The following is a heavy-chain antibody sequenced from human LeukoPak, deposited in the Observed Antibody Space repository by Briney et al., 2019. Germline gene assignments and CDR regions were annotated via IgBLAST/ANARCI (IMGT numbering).Heavy chain of an antibody. Sequence: SETLSLTCAVSGGSISSSNWWSWVRQPPGKGLEWIGEIYHSGSTNYNPSLKSRVTISVDTSKNQFSLKLSSVTAADTAVYYCARDTYDIFTGYYTGQDPWGQGTLVTVSS. CDR1: GGSISSSNW. CDR3: ARDTYDIFTGYYTGQDP. CDR2: IYHSGST. J-gene: IGHJ5*02. V-gene: IGHV4-4*02. D-gene: IGHD3-9*01.